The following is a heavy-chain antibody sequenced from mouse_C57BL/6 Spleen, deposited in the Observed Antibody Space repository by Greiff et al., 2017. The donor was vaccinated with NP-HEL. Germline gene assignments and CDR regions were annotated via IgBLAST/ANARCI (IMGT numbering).Heavy chain of an antibody. J-gene: IGHJ2*01. CDR1: GYTFTDYY. Sequence: VQLQQSGPVLVKPGASVKMSCKASGYTFTDYYMNWVKQSHGKSLEWIGVINPYNGGTSYNQKFKGKATLTVDKSSSTAYMELNSLTSEDSAVYYCARRGSDGNYFDYWGQGTTLTVAS. CDR2: INPYNGGT. D-gene: IGHD2-1*01. V-gene: IGHV1-19*01. CDR3: ARRGSDGNYFDY.